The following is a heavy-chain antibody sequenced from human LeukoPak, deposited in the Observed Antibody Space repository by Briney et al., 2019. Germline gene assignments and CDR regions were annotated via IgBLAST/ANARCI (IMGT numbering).Heavy chain of an antibody. CDR2: IRYDGSNK. D-gene: IGHD1-20*01. CDR3: AREYNWNGEPFDY. Sequence: PGGSLRLSCAASGFTFSSYGMHWVRQAPGKGLEWVAFIRYDGSNKYYADSVKGRFTISRDNSKNTLYLQMNSLRAEDTAVYYCAREYNWNGEPFDYWGQGTLVTVSS. V-gene: IGHV3-30*02. J-gene: IGHJ4*02. CDR1: GFTFSSYG.